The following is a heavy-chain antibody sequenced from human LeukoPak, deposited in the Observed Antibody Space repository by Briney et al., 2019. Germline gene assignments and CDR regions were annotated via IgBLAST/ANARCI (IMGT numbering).Heavy chain of an antibody. V-gene: IGHV1-69*05. Sequence: SVKVSCKASGGTFSSYAISWVRQAPGQGLERMGRIIPIFGTANYAQKFQGRVTITTDESTSTAYMELSSLRSEDTAVYYCARGIGYSYGLFDYWGQGTLVTVSS. CDR3: ARGIGYSYGLFDY. J-gene: IGHJ4*02. D-gene: IGHD5-18*01. CDR2: IIPIFGTA. CDR1: GGTFSSYA.